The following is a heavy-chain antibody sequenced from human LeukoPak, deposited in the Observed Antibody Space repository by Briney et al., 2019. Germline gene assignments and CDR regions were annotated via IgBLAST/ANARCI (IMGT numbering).Heavy chain of an antibody. CDR3: ARDPYSGNYGDDYYYYMDV. CDR2: ITSSGTYI. CDR1: GFTFSNYN. V-gene: IGHV3-21*01. D-gene: IGHD1-26*01. Sequence: GGSLRLSCAASGFTFSNYNMNWVRQAPGKAMDWVSSITSSGTYIFCADSVKGRFTISRDNAKNSLYLQMDSLGPEDTAVYYCARDPYSGNYGDDYYYYMDVWGKGTTVTISS. J-gene: IGHJ6*03.